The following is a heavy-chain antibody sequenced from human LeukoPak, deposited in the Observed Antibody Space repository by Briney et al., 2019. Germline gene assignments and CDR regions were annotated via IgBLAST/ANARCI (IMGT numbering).Heavy chain of an antibody. CDR1: GFTFSSYS. J-gene: IGHJ5*02. V-gene: IGHV3-21*01. CDR2: ISSSTDYI. D-gene: IGHD2-15*01. CDR3: ARDLRYCSGGSCYAAFDP. Sequence: GGSLRLSCAASGFTFSSYSMNWVRQAPGKGLEWVSCISSSTDYIYYGDSVKGRFTISRDNAKNSLYLQMNSLRAEDTAVYYCARDLRYCSGGSCYAAFDPWGQGTLVTVSS.